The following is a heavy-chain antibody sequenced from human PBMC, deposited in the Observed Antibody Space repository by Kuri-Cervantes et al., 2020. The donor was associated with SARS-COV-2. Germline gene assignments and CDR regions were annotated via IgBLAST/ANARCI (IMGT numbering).Heavy chain of an antibody. D-gene: IGHD3-3*01. J-gene: IGHJ6*04. CDR3: ASPPITIFGVVTDV. V-gene: IGHV1-2*02. CDR1: GYTFTGYY. CDR2: INPNSGGT. Sequence: ASVKVPCKASGYTFTGYYMHWVRQAPGQGLEWMGWINPNSGGTNYAQKFQGRVTMTRDTSISTAYMELSRLRSDDTAVYYCASPPITIFGVVTDVWGKGTTVTVSS.